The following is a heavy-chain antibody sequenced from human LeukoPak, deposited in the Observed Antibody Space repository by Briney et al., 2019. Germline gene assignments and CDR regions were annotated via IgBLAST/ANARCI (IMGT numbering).Heavy chain of an antibody. J-gene: IGHJ5*02. CDR3: ARGDIVMGGGRNWFDP. Sequence: SETLSLTCTLSGGSISNHFCSWIRHPAGKRLEWIGRVSTSGSTYFNPSLKSRVTMPADKSKNQFSLKLTSMAAADTAVYYCARGDIVMGGGRNWFDPWGQGTLVTVSS. CDR1: GGSISNHF. D-gene: IGHD2-21*01. CDR2: VSTSGST. V-gene: IGHV4-4*07.